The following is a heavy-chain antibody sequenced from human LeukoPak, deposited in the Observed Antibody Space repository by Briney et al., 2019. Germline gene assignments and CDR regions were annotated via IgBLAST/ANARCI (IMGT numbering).Heavy chain of an antibody. J-gene: IGHJ6*02. CDR1: GFSFSNSA. CDR3: ARDSPYCSSTSCQYYYYGMDV. Sequence: TGGSLRLSCVASGFSFSNSATTWVRQAPGKGLEWVSAIGDNGGSTYYADAVKGRFTISRDNAKNSLYLQMNSLRAEDTAVYYCARDSPYCSSTSCQYYYYGMDVWGQGTTVTVSS. D-gene: IGHD2-2*01. CDR2: IGDNGGST. V-gene: IGHV3-23*01.